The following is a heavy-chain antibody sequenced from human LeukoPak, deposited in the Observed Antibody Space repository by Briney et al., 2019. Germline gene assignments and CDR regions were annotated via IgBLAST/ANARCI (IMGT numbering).Heavy chain of an antibody. J-gene: IGHJ4*02. CDR1: GYSISSGYY. V-gene: IGHV4-38-2*02. CDR2: IYHSGCT. CDR3: ARGGSYRRPYDY. Sequence: SETLSLTCTVSGYSISSGYYWGWIRQPPGKGLEWIGSIYHSGCTYYNPSLKSRVTISVDTSKNQFSLKLSSVTAADTAVYYYARGGSYRRPYDYWGQGTLVTVSS. D-gene: IGHD1-26*01.